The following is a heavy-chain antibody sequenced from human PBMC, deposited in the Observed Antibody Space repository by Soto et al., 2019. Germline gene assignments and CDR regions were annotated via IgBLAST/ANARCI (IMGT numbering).Heavy chain of an antibody. D-gene: IGHD2-15*01. CDR2: ISYDGSNK. CDR1: GFTFSSYG. J-gene: IGHJ6*03. V-gene: IGHV3-30*18. CDR3: AKDDGGSNNYVHRYYYYMDF. Sequence: QVQLVESGGGVVQPGRSLSLSCAASGFTFSSYGMHWVRQAPGKGLQWVALISYDGSNKYYVDSVRGRFTISRDNSKNTLYLQMNSLRAEDTAVYYCAKDDGGSNNYVHRYYYYMDFWGKGTTGTVSS.